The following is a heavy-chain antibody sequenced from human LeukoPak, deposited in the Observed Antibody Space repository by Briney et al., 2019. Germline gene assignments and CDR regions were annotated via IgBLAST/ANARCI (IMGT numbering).Heavy chain of an antibody. J-gene: IGHJ6*04. V-gene: IGHV3-30*18. Sequence: PGRSLRLSCAASGFTFSSYGMHWVRQAPGKGLEWVAVISYDGSNKYYADSVKGRFTISRDNSKNTLYLQMNSPRAEDTAVYYCAELGITMIGGVWGKGTTVTISS. CDR2: ISYDGSNK. CDR1: GFTFSSYG. D-gene: IGHD3-10*02. CDR3: AELGITMIGGV.